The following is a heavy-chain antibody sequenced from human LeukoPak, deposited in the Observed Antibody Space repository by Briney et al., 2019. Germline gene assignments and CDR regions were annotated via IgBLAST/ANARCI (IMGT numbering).Heavy chain of an antibody. CDR3: AREHRQWVVRISLDY. J-gene: IGHJ4*02. D-gene: IGHD6-19*01. CDR1: GYSFTSYY. CDR2: INPSGGST. Sequence: ASVKVSCKASGYSFTSYYMHWVRQAPGQGLEWMGIINPSGGSTSYAQKFQGRVTMTTDTSTTTVYMELSSLRSDDTAVYYCAREHRQWVVRISLDYWGQGTLVTVSS. V-gene: IGHV1-46*01.